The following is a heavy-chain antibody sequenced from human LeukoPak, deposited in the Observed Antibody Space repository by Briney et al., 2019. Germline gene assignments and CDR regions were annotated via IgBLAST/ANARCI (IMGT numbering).Heavy chain of an antibody. Sequence: KSGGSLRLSCAASGFTFSMYAMHWVRQAPGKGLEYVSAISGDVGSTYYANSVKGRFTISRDNSKNTLYLQMNNLRVEDTAVYYCARVMTAITNWFDPWGQGTLISVSS. V-gene: IGHV3-64*01. CDR1: GFTFSMYA. CDR3: ARVMTAITNWFDP. CDR2: ISGDVGST. D-gene: IGHD2-21*02. J-gene: IGHJ5*02.